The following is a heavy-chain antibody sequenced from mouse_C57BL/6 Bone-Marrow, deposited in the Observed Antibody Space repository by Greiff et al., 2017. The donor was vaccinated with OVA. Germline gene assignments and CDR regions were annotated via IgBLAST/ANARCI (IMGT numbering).Heavy chain of an antibody. V-gene: IGHV1-54*01. D-gene: IGHD2-3*01. CDR3: ARLNDGYSHYAMDY. CDR1: GYAFTNYL. CDR2: INPGSGGT. J-gene: IGHJ4*01. Sequence: VQLQQSGAELVRPGTSVKLSCKASGYAFTNYLIEWVKQRPGQGLEWIGVINPGSGGTNYNEKFKGKATLTADKSSSTAYMQLSSLTSEDSAVYFCARLNDGYSHYAMDYWGQGTSVTVSS.